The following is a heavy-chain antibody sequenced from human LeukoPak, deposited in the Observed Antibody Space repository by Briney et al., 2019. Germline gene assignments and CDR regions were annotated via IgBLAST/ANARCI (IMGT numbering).Heavy chain of an antibody. CDR2: INPSGGST. CDR3: AREPTLLAATLTLDY. D-gene: IGHD2-15*01. J-gene: IGHJ4*02. CDR1: GYTFTSYY. Sequence: ASVKVSCKASGYTFTSYYMHWVRQAPGQGLEWIGIINPSGGSTSYAQKFQGRVTMTRDTSTSTVYMELSSLRSEDTAVYYCAREPTLLAATLTLDYWGQGTLVTVSS. V-gene: IGHV1-46*01.